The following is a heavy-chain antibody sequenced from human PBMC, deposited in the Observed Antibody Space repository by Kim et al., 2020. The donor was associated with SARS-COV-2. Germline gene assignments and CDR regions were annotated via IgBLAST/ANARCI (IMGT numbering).Heavy chain of an antibody. CDR2: ISDEGRKE. J-gene: IGHJ6*02. V-gene: IGHV3-30*18. Sequence: GGSLRLSCVGSGFTFSTYGMHWVRQAPGKGPEWLAVISDEGRKEFYADSVKGRFTISRDNSRNTVYLQMNSLRAEDTAIYYCAKDIRCDYRDYYCHHYGLEVWGQGTTVTVSS. CDR1: GFTFSTYG. CDR3: AKDIRCDYRDYYCHHYGLEV. D-gene: IGHD4-17*01.